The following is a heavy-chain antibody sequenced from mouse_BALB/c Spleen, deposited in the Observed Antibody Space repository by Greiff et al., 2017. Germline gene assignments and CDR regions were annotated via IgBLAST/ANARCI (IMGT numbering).Heavy chain of an antibody. CDR3: ARESDGYGYFDV. V-gene: IGHV5-17*02. J-gene: IGHJ1*01. D-gene: IGHD2-3*01. Sequence: EVQLQESGGGLVQPGGSRKLSCAASGFSFSSFGMHWVRQAPEKGLEWVAYISSGSSTIYYADTVKGRITISRDNPKNTLFLQMTSLRSEDTAMYYCARESDGYGYFDVWGAGTTVTVSS. CDR1: GFSFSSFG. CDR2: ISSGSSTI.